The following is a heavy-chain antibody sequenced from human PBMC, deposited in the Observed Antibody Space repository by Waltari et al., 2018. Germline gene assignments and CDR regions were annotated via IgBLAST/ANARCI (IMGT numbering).Heavy chain of an antibody. J-gene: IGHJ6*02. CDR2: INSDGSST. CDR3: ARWQDGYDFWSGYYGYYYYGMDV. V-gene: IGHV3-74*01. Sequence: EVQLVESGGGLVQPGGSLRLSCAASGFTFSSYWMHWVRQAPGKGLVWVSRINSDGSSTSYADAVKGRFTISRDNAKNTLYLQMNSLRAEDTAVYYCARWQDGYDFWSGYYGYYYYGMDVWGQGTTVTVSS. D-gene: IGHD3-3*01. CDR1: GFTFSSYW.